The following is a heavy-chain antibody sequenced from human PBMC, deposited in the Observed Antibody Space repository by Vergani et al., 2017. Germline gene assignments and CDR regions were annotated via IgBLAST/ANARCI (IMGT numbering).Heavy chain of an antibody. CDR2: INPSGGHT. D-gene: IGHD2-15*01. J-gene: IGHJ6*02. CDR1: GYTFSNYY. CDR3: SCSRSLDYYYGMDV. V-gene: IGHV1-46*01. Sequence: QVQVVQSGAEVKKSGASAKVSCKTSGYTFSNYYMHWVRQAPGQGLEWMGIINPSGGHTNYAQKFQGRVTMTRDTSISTAYMELSRLRSDDTAVYYCSCSRSLDYYYGMDVWGQGTTVTVSS.